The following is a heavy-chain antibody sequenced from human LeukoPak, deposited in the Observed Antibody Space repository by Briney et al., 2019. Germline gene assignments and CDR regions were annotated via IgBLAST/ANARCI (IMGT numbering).Heavy chain of an antibody. CDR2: INHSGST. CDR3: ARGLSRGYSYGYYWFDP. Sequence: PSETLSLTCAVYGGSFSGYYWSWIRQPPGKGLEWIGEINHSGSTNYNPSLKSRVTISVDTSKNQFSLKLSSVTAADTAVYYCARGLSRGYSYGYYWFDPWGQGTLVTVSS. CDR1: GGSFSGYY. D-gene: IGHD5-18*01. V-gene: IGHV4-34*01. J-gene: IGHJ5*02.